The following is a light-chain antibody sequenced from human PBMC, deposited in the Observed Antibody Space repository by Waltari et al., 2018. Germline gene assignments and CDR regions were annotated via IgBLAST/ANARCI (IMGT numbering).Light chain of an antibody. CDR3: QVWHSISDHPGV. Sequence: SYVLTQPPSVSVAPGQTTRLTCGGDNIESKSVHWYQQKPGQAPVLLVYHNRDRPSRIPERFSGSNSGNTATLTITRVEAGDEAEYYCQVWHSISDHPGVFGTGTKVTVL. J-gene: IGLJ1*01. V-gene: IGLV3-21*02. CDR1: NIESKS. CDR2: HNR.